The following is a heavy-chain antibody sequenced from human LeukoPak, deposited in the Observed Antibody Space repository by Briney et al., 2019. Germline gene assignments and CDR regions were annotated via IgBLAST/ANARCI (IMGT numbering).Heavy chain of an antibody. CDR2: ISTSGST. CDR1: GFTFSSYA. V-gene: IGHV3-23*01. CDR3: AGIYDYVWGSYRAAGYYYYYGMDV. Sequence: GGSLRLSCAASGFTFSSYAMTWVRQAPGKGLEWVSGISTSGSTYYADSVKGRFTISRDNSKNTLYLQMNSLRAEDTAVYYCAGIYDYVWGSYRAAGYYYYYGMDVWGQGTTVTVSS. D-gene: IGHD3-16*02. J-gene: IGHJ6*02.